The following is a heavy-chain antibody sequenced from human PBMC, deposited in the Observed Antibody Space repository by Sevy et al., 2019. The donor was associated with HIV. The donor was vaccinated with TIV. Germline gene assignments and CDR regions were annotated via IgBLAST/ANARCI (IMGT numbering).Heavy chain of an antibody. CDR1: GGSISSYY. CDR3: ARTPGQNYWYFDL. J-gene: IGHJ2*01. V-gene: IGHV4-59*01. CDR2: IYYSGST. Sequence: TLSLTCTVSGGSISSYYWSWIRQPPGKGLEWIGYIYYSGSTNYNPSLKSRVTISVDTSKNQFSLKLSSVTAADTAVYYCARTPGQNYWYFDLWGRGTLVTVSS.